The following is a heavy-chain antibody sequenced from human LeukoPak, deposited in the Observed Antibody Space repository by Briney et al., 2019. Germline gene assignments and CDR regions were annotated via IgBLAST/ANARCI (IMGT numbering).Heavy chain of an antibody. Sequence: GGSLRLSCAASGFTFSSYAMSWVRQAPGKGLEWVSAISGSGGSTYYADSVKGRFTISRDNSKNTLYLQMNSLGAEDTAVYYCARDGEGVLGFDYWGQGTLVTVSS. CDR2: ISGSGGST. V-gene: IGHV3-23*01. J-gene: IGHJ4*02. CDR1: GFTFSSYA. D-gene: IGHD2-8*02. CDR3: ARDGEGVLGFDY.